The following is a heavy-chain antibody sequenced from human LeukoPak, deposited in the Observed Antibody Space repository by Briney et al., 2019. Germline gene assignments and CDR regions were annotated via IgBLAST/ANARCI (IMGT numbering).Heavy chain of an antibody. D-gene: IGHD6-13*01. J-gene: IGHJ4*02. CDR1: GFTFSSYW. V-gene: IGHV3-7*01. CDR3: ARDLKYSSSWSPLYFDY. Sequence: PGGSLRLSCAASGFTFSSYWMSWVRQAPGKGLEWVANIKQDGSEKYYVDSVKGRFTISRDNAKNSLYLQMNSLRAEDTAVYYCARDLKYSSSWSPLYFDYWGQGTLVTVSS. CDR2: IKQDGSEK.